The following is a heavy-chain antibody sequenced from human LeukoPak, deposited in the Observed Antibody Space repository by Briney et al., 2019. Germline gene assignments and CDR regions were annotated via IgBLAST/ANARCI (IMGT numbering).Heavy chain of an antibody. Sequence: KPSETLSLTCTVSGGSISSYYWSWIRQPPGKGLEWIGSIYYSGSPYYNPSLKSRVTISVDTSNNQFSLKLSSVTAADTAVYYCARKPIVSSSWYYFDYWGQGTLVTVSS. V-gene: IGHV4-59*12. CDR1: GGSISSYY. J-gene: IGHJ4*02. D-gene: IGHD6-13*01. CDR2: IYYSGSP. CDR3: ARKPIVSSSWYYFDY.